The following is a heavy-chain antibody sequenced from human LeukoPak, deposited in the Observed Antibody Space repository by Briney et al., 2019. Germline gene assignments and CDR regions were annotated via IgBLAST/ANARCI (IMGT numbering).Heavy chain of an antibody. CDR1: GYTFTGYY. CDR2: INPNSGGT. Sequence: ASVKVSCKASGYTFTGYYMHWVRQAPGQGLEGMGWINPNSGGTNYAQKFQGRVTMTRDTSISTAYMEPSTLRSGDTAVYYCARDVSSTGYCSSTSCYPFDYWGQGTLVTVSS. V-gene: IGHV1-2*02. D-gene: IGHD2-2*01. CDR3: ARDVSSTGYCSSTSCYPFDY. J-gene: IGHJ4*02.